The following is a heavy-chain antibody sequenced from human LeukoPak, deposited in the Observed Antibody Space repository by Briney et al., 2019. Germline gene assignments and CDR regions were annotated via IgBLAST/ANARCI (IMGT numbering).Heavy chain of an antibody. J-gene: IGHJ4*02. V-gene: IGHV4-34*01. CDR3: ARARRRWELLIDY. Sequence: PSETLSLTSAVYGVSFSGYYWSWIPQPPGQGLEGWGSIYYSGSTYSNTSLKSRVTISVDTSKNQFSLKLSSVTAADTAVYYCARARRRWELLIDYWGQGTLVTVSS. CDR2: IYYSGST. D-gene: IGHD1-26*01. CDR1: GVSFSGYY.